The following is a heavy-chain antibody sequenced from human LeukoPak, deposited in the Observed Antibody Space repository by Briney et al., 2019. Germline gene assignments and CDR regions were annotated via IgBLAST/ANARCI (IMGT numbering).Heavy chain of an antibody. Sequence: ASVKVSCKASGGTFSSYAISWVRQAPGQGLEWMGGIIPIFGTANYAQKFQGRVTITTDESTSTAYMELSSLRSEDAAVYYCAREGSPGAFDIWGQGTMVTVSS. CDR1: GGTFSSYA. J-gene: IGHJ3*02. CDR2: IIPIFGTA. CDR3: AREGSPGAFDI. D-gene: IGHD7-27*01. V-gene: IGHV1-69*05.